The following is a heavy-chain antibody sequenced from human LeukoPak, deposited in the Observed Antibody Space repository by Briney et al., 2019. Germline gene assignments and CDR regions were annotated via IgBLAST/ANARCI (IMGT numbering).Heavy chain of an antibody. V-gene: IGHV3-21*01. CDR1: GFTFSSYS. CDR3: ARDMVRGVISRFDP. D-gene: IGHD3-10*01. CDR2: ISSSSSYI. J-gene: IGHJ5*02. Sequence: GGSLRLSCAASGFTFSSYSMNWVRQAPGKGLEWVSSISSSSSYIYYADSVKGRFTISRDNAKNSLYLQMNSLRAEDTAVYYCARDMVRGVISRFDPWGQGTLVTVSS.